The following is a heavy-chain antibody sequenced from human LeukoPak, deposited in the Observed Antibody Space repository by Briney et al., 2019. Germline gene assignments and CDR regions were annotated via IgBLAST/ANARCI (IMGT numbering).Heavy chain of an antibody. CDR3: ARVNATVAYYFDY. Sequence: PSETLSLTCAVYGGSFSGYYWSWIRQPPGKGLEWIGEINHSGSTNYNPSLKSRVTISVDTSKNQFSLKLSSVTAADTAVYYCARVNATVAYYFDYWGQGTLVTVSS. CDR1: GGSFSGYY. J-gene: IGHJ4*02. V-gene: IGHV4-34*01. CDR2: INHSGST. D-gene: IGHD4-23*01.